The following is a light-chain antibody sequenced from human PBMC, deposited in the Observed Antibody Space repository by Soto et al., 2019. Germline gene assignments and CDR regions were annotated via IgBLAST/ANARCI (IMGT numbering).Light chain of an antibody. CDR2: DAS. V-gene: IGKV3-11*01. Sequence: EIVLTQSPSTLSLSPGERATLSCRASQSVSSYLAWYQQKPGQAPRLLIYDASNRATGIPARFSGSGSGTDFTLTISSLEPVDFAVYYCQQRSNWQDTFGQGTRLEIK. J-gene: IGKJ5*01. CDR1: QSVSSY. CDR3: QQRSNWQDT.